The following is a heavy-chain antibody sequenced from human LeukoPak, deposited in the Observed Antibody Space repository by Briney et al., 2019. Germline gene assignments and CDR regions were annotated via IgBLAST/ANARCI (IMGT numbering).Heavy chain of an antibody. CDR3: AREGMVRGVMGSRYYYYMDV. J-gene: IGHJ6*03. CDR2: INPSGGST. Sequence: ASVKVSCKASGYTFTSYYMHWVRQAPGQGLEWMGIINPSGGSTSYAQKFQGRVTMTRDMSTSTVYMELSSLRSEDTAVYYCAREGMVRGVMGSRYYYYMDVWGKGTTVTISS. V-gene: IGHV1-46*01. CDR1: GYTFTSYY. D-gene: IGHD3-10*01.